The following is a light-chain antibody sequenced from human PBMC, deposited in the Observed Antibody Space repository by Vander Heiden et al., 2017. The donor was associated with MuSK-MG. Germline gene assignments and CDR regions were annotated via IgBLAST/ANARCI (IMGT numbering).Light chain of an antibody. J-gene: IGKJ1*01. CDR1: QSISRY. CDR3: QQCNSTPWT. Sequence: DIQITPPPSPLSASVGDRVTITCRASQSISRYLDWYQQKPGKAPKLLIYAASSLQSGVPSRFSGSGSGTDFTLTISRLQPEDFATYYCQQCNSTPWTFGQGTKVEIK. CDR2: AAS. V-gene: IGKV1-39*01.